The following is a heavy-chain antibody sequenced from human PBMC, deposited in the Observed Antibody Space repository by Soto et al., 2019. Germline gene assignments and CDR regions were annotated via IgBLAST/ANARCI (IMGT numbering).Heavy chain of an antibody. CDR1: GGSVSSYY. V-gene: IGHV4-59*02. CDR3: ARVGPIAGYYYYYGMDV. CDR2: NYYSGST. Sequence: QVQLQESGPGLVKPSETLSLTCTVSGGSVSSYYWGWIRQPPGKGLEWIGYNYYSGSTNYNSPLKSRVTISVDTSKNQFSLKLSSVTAADTAVYYCARVGPIAGYYYYYGMDVWGQGTTVTVSS. J-gene: IGHJ6*02. D-gene: IGHD6-13*01.